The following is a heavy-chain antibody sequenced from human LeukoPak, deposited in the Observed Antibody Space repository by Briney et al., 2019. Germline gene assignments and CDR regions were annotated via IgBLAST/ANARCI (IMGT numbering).Heavy chain of an antibody. D-gene: IGHD6-13*01. CDR2: INGSGSST. CDR3: AKDRSDSSNWYLGDY. CDR1: GFTFSSYA. J-gene: IGHJ4*02. Sequence: PGGPLRLSCAASGFTFSSYAMSWVRQAPGKGLEWVSVINGSGSSTNYADSVKGRFTISRDNSKNTLYLQMNSLRVDDTAVYYCAKDRSDSSNWYLGDYWGQGTLVTVSP. V-gene: IGHV3-23*01.